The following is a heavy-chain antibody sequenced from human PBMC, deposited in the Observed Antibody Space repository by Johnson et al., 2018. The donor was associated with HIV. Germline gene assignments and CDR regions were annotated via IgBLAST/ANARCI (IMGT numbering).Heavy chain of an antibody. CDR1: GFSVSSNY. Sequence: VQLVESGGGVVPPGRSLRLSCAASGFSVSSNYMTWVRQAPGKGLEWVSVIYSGGSIYYADSVKGRFTISRDNSKNTLHLQMNGLGVDDTAVYYRARVGLGGVPWTLDIWGQGTMVTVS. J-gene: IGHJ3*02. CDR3: ARVGLGGVPWTLDI. D-gene: IGHD2-8*02. CDR2: IYSGGSI. V-gene: IGHV3-53*01.